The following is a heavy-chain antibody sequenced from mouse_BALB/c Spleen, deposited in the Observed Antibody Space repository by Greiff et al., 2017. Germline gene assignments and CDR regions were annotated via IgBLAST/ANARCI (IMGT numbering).Heavy chain of an antibody. Sequence: QVQLKQSGAELVKPGASVKLSCKTSGYTFTSYWIQWVKQRPGQGLGWIGEIFPGTGTTYYNEKFKGKATLTIDTSSSTAYMQLSSLTSEDSAVYFCARESGSGWFAYWGQGTLVTVSA. CDR1: GYTFTSYW. CDR2: IFPGTGTT. J-gene: IGHJ3*01. D-gene: IGHD1-1*01. V-gene: IGHV1S132*01. CDR3: ARESGSGWFAY.